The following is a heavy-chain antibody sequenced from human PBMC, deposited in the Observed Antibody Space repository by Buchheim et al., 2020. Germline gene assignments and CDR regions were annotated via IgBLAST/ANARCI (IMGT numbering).Heavy chain of an antibody. CDR3: AKRSGVFFQH. CDR1: GFTFSNYA. D-gene: IGHD5/OR15-5a*01. Sequence: EVQLLESGGGLVQPGGSLRLSCAASGFTFSNYAVTWVRQAPGKGLEWVSTMTDSGDNTYYADSVKGRFTISRDNSKNKPYLQMNSLRAEDTAVYYCAKRSGVFFQHWGQGTL. J-gene: IGHJ1*01. V-gene: IGHV3-23*01. CDR2: MTDSGDNT.